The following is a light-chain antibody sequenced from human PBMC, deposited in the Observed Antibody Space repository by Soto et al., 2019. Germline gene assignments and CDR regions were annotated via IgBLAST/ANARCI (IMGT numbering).Light chain of an antibody. Sequence: ENQMRQSPSTLSVCNGDRVISTSRASQTISSWLAWYQQKPGKAPKLLIYKASTLKSGVPSRFSGSGSGTDFTLTISSLQSEDFAVYYCQQYNNWPRTFGQGSNV. CDR3: QQYNNWPRT. CDR2: KAS. V-gene: IGKV1-5*03. J-gene: IGKJ1*01. CDR1: QTISSW.